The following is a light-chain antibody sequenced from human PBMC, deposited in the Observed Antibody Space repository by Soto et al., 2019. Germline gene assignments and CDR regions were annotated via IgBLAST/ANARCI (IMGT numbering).Light chain of an antibody. V-gene: IGKV3-15*01. Sequence: EIVMTQSPATLSVSPGEGATLSCKASQNVYNNLAWYQQRPGQPPRLLIYDASTRATGISARFSGSGYGTEFTPTISSLQSEDFAVYFCQQCGNWPLTFGGGTKVEIK. CDR3: QQCGNWPLT. J-gene: IGKJ4*01. CDR2: DAS. CDR1: QNVYNN.